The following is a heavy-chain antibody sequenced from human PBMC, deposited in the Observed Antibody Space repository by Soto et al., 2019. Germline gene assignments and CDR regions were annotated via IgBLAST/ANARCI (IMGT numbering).Heavy chain of an antibody. CDR3: SKEGDWGWYFDL. Sequence: EVQLLESGGGLVQPGGSLRLSCAASGFTFSSYAMSWVRQAPGKGLEWVSAISGSGGSTYYADSVKGRFTISRDNSKNTLYLHMNSLRAEDTAVYYCSKEGDWGWYFDLWGRGTLVTVSS. V-gene: IGHV3-23*01. D-gene: IGHD3-16*01. CDR2: ISGSGGST. CDR1: GFTFSSYA. J-gene: IGHJ2*01.